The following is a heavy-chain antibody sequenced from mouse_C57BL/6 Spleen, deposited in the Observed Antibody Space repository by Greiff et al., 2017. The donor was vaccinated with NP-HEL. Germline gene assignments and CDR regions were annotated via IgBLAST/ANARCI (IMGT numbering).Heavy chain of an antibody. CDR2: INPNNGGT. Sequence: EVQLQPSGPELVKPGASVKIPCKASGYTFTDYNMDWVKQSHGTSLEWIGDINPNNGGTIYNQKFKGKATLTVDKSSSTAYMEPHSLTSEDTAVYYFARGELFTYAMDYWGQGTSVSVSS. CDR1: GYTFTDYN. V-gene: IGHV1-18*01. D-gene: IGHD1-1*01. CDR3: ARGELFTYAMDY. J-gene: IGHJ4*01.